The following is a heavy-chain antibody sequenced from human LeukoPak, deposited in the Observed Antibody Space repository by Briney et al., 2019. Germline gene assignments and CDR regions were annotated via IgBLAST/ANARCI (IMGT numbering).Heavy chain of an antibody. V-gene: IGHV3-74*01. CDR2: VNSDGSGT. CDR1: GFTFSRYS. Sequence: GGSLRLSCAASGFTFSRYSMHWVRQAPGRGLVWVSHVNSDGSGTDYADSVKGRFTISRDNAKNTLYLQMNSLRAGDTAVYYCARVRKYSGYYSWYFDLWGRGTLVTVSS. J-gene: IGHJ2*01. D-gene: IGHD5-12*01. CDR3: ARVRKYSGYYSWYFDL.